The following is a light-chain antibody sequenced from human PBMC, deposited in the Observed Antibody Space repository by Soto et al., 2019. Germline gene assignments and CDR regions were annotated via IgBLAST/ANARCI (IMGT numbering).Light chain of an antibody. CDR1: SYNTGNNY. V-gene: IGLV1-51*01. Sequence: QSVLTQPPSLSAAPGQKVTTSGSGSSYNTGNNYVSCYHQLPGTAPKLRIYDNNKRPSGIPDRFSGSKSGTSATLGITGLQTGDEADYYCGTWDSNLSAVVVGGGTKLAVL. CDR2: DNN. J-gene: IGLJ3*02. CDR3: GTWDSNLSAVV.